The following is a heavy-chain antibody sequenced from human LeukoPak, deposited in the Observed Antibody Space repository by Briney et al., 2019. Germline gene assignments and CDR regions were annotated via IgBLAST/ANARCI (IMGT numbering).Heavy chain of an antibody. CDR3: ARVVGAGVYSWGSFDY. J-gene: IGHJ4*02. Sequence: PGGSLRLSCAASGFTVSNNYMSWVRQAPGKGLEWVSVIYSGGSIYYADSVRGRFTISRDNSKNTLYLQMNSLRAEDTAVYYCARVVGAGVYSWGSFDYWGQGTLVTVSS. D-gene: IGHD3-10*01. CDR1: GFTVSNNY. CDR2: IYSGGSI. V-gene: IGHV3-66*01.